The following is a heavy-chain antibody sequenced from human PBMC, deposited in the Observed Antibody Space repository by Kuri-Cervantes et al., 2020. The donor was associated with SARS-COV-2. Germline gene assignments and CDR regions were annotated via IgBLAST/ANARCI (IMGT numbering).Heavy chain of an antibody. CDR1: GFTFSSYA. Sequence: GGSLRLSCAASGFTFSSYAMSWVRQAPGKGLEWVSAISGSGGSTYYADSVKGRFTISRDNSKNTLYLQMNSLRAEDTAVYYCAKSFFGSGEYHYGMDVWGQGTTVTVSS. CDR3: AKSFFGSGEYHYGMDV. CDR2: ISGSGGST. D-gene: IGHD3-3*01. V-gene: IGHV3-23*01. J-gene: IGHJ6*02.